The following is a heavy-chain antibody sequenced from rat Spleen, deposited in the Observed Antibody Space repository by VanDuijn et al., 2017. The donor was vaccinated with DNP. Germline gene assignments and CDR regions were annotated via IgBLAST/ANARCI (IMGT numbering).Heavy chain of an antibody. CDR3: AKGPNYGGWSDYFDY. V-gene: IGHV4-2*01. J-gene: IGHJ2*01. Sequence: EVKLVESGGGLVQPGKSLKLSCAASGFNINDYWMGWVRQAPGKGLEWIGEINKDSGTINYIPSLKEKITISRDNAQNTLYLQMNKLGSEDTAIYYCAKGPNYGGWSDYFDYWGQGVMVTVSS. CDR2: INKDSGTI. D-gene: IGHD1-11*01. CDR1: GFNINDYW.